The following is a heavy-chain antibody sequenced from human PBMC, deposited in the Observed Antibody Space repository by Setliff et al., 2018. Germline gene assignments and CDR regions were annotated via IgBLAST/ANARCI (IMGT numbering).Heavy chain of an antibody. CDR1: GFTFSTYR. CDR2: IWYDGNNK. D-gene: IGHD6-19*01. Sequence: GGSLRLSCAASGFTFSTYRMHWVRQAPGKGLEWVAVIWYDGNNKYYADSVKGRFTISRDNSENTLYLQMNSLRPDDTAVYHCARGFSGWSYWGQGTLVTVSS. CDR3: ARGFSGWSY. J-gene: IGHJ4*02. V-gene: IGHV3-33*08.